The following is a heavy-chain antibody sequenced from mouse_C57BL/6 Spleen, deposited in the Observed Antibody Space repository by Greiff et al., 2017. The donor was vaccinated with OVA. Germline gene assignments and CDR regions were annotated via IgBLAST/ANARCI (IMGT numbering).Heavy chain of an antibody. CDR2: IDPEDGET. J-gene: IGHJ2*01. V-gene: IGHV14-2*01. D-gene: IGHD2-5*01. CDR3: ARSDYSNYFDY. CDR1: GFNFTDYY. Sequence: EVKLVESGAELVKPGASVKLSCTASGFNFTDYYMHWVKQRTEQGLEWIGRIDPEDGETKYAPKFQGKTTITADTSSNTAYLQLSSLTSEDTAVYYGARSDYSNYFDYWGQGTTLTVSS.